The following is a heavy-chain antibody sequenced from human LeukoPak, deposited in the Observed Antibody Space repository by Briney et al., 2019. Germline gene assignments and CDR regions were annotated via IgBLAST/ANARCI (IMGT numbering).Heavy chain of an antibody. CDR3: AEILGTASYSNWFDP. J-gene: IGHJ5*02. CDR1: GFTFSSYA. CDR2: ISGSGGST. Sequence: GGSLRLSCAASGFTFSSYAMSWFRQAPGKGLEWVSAISGSGGSTYYADSVKGRFTISRDNSKSTLYLQMNSPRAEDTAVYYCAEILGTASYSNWFDPWGQGTLVTVSS. V-gene: IGHV3-23*01. D-gene: IGHD3-3*01.